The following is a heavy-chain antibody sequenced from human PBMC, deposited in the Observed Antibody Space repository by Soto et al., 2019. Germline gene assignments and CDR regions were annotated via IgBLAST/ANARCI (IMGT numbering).Heavy chain of an antibody. J-gene: IGHJ3*01. CDR3: SRDDFADLWRVFDF. V-gene: IGHV1-18*04. Sequence: QVQLVQSGAEVKKSGASVKISCKASGYTFINYGISWVRQAPGRGLEWMGWICDYNGDTKYARKFQGRVTMTTETSKSEAYMELRSLRSADTSVYFCSRDDFADLWRVFDFCGQGTMVTVSP. CDR2: ICDYNGDT. D-gene: IGHD4-17*01. CDR1: GYTFINYG.